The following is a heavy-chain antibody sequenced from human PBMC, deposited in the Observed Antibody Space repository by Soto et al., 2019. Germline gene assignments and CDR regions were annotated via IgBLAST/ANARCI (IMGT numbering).Heavy chain of an antibody. CDR1: GGSFSGYY. CDR3: ARGYCSSTSCYLYFQH. CDR2: INHSGST. Sequence: QVQLQQWGAGLLKPSETLSLTCAVYGGSFSGYYWSWIRQPPGKGLEWIGEINHSGSTNYNPSLKSRVTISVDTSKNQFSLKLSSVTAADTAVYYCARGYCSSTSCYLYFQHWGQGTLVTVSS. D-gene: IGHD2-2*01. V-gene: IGHV4-34*01. J-gene: IGHJ1*01.